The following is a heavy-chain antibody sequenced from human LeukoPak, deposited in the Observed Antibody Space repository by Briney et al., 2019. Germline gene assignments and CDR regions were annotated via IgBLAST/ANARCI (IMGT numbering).Heavy chain of an antibody. CDR3: ARDSDITEAAFDS. D-gene: IGHD1-20*01. V-gene: IGHV4-31*03. J-gene: IGHJ3*02. CDR2: IYYSGSS. Sequence: PSETLSLTCTVSGHSHHIGGYYWSWIRQHPAKGLEWNGYIYYSGSSYDNPSLKSRDTISVDASKIQFSLKLSSVTAADTVVYYCARDSDITEAAFDSWGQGTMVAVSS. CDR1: GHSHHIGGYY.